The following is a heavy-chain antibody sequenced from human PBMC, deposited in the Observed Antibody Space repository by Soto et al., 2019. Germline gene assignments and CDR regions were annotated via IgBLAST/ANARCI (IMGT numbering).Heavy chain of an antibody. CDR1: GLTVSRTQ. J-gene: IGHJ4*02. V-gene: IGHV3-53*02. Sequence: EVQLVETGGGLIQPGGSLRLSCAASGLTVSRTQMAWVRQVPGKGLQWVSVIYSAGSTYYANAVKGRFTISRDISENKIYLHLSRVTGDDTAIYYCARAREPEYSSSIFFDYWGRGILVTVSS. CDR3: ARAREPEYSSSIFFDY. D-gene: IGHD6-6*01. CDR2: IYSAGST.